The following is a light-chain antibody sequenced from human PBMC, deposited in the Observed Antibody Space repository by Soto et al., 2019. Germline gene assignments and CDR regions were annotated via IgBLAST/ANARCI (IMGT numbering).Light chain of an antibody. CDR3: MQALQTPGT. CDR1: QSLLHSNGYNY. V-gene: IGKV2-28*01. Sequence: DIVMTQSPLSLPVTPGEPASISCRSSQSLLHSNGYNYLDWYLQKPGHSPQLLIYLGSNRASGVLDGFSGSGSGTDFTLKISRVEAEDVGVYYCMQALQTPGTFGQGTKVEIK. CDR2: LGS. J-gene: IGKJ1*01.